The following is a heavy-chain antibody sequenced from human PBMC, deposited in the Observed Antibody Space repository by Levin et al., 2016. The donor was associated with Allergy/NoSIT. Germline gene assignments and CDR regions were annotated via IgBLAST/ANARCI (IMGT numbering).Heavy chain of an antibody. CDR1: GYSFTNYW. Sequence: GESLKISCKGSGYSFTNYWIGWVRQMSGKGLEWMGIIYPGDSDTRYSPSFQGQVTISADRSINTAYLQWRSLKASDTGIYFCARHRKPNFSSGWRQHYYYHGMDVWGQGTTVTVSS. J-gene: IGHJ6*02. CDR3: ARHRKPNFSSGWRQHYYYHGMDV. CDR2: IYPGDSDT. D-gene: IGHD6-19*01. V-gene: IGHV5-51*01.